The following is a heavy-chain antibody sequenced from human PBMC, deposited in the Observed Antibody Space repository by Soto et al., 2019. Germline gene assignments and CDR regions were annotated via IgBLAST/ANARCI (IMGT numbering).Heavy chain of an antibody. Sequence: ASVKVSCKASGYTFNSYGISWVRQAPGQGLEWMGWISAHNGDTNYAQNFQGRLTMTTDTSTSTAYMELRSLRSGDTAVYYCARGYDILTGLYYYYGMDVWGQGTTVTVSS. CDR1: GYTFNSYG. J-gene: IGHJ6*02. D-gene: IGHD3-9*01. CDR3: ARGYDILTGLYYYYGMDV. V-gene: IGHV1-18*01. CDR2: ISAHNGDT.